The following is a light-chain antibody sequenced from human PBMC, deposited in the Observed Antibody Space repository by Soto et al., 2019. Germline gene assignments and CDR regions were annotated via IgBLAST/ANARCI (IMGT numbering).Light chain of an antibody. Sequence: QSALTQPASVSGSPGQSITISCTGTTSDVGTYNLVSWYQHYPGKAPKLMIYEVSKWPSGVSDRFSGSKSGNTASLTICGLQAEDEADYYCCSYAGSTTFVFGTGTKVTVL. CDR1: TSDVGTYNL. CDR3: CSYAGSTTFV. J-gene: IGLJ1*01. V-gene: IGLV2-23*02. CDR2: EVS.